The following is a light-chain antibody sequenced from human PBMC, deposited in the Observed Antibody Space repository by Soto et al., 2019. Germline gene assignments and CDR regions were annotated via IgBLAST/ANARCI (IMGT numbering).Light chain of an antibody. Sequence: EIVLTQSPGTLSLFPGERATLSCRASQSVASSYLAWYQQKPGQAPRLLIYGASSRATGIPDRFSGSGSGTDFTLTISRLEPEDFAVFYCRHYGNSRRTFGGGTKVDIK. CDR3: RHYGNSRRT. CDR1: QSVASSY. J-gene: IGKJ4*01. CDR2: GAS. V-gene: IGKV3-20*01.